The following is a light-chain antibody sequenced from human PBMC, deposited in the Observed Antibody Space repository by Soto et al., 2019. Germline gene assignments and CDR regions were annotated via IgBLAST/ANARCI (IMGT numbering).Light chain of an antibody. CDR1: QGISSY. CDR3: QQYYSYLRT. Sequence: AIRMTQSPSSLSASTGDRVTITCRASQGISSYLAWYQQKPGKAPKLLIYAASTLQSGVPSRFSGSGSGTDFTLTISGMQYEDLATSYCQQYYSYLRTFGQGTKVEIK. CDR2: AAS. V-gene: IGKV1-8*01. J-gene: IGKJ1*01.